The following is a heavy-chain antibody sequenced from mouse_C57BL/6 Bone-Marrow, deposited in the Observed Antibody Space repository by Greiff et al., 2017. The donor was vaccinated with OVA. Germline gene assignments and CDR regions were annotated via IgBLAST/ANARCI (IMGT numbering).Heavy chain of an antibody. CDR2: INYDGSST. V-gene: IGHV5-16*01. Sequence: EVMLVESEGGLVQPGSSMKLSCTASGFTFSDYYMAWVRQVPGKGLEWVANINYDGSSTYYLDSLTGRFIISRENAKNILYLQISSLKSEDTATYYCARDSNGFDVWGTGTTVTVSS. CDR3: ARDSNGFDV. D-gene: IGHD1-1*01. CDR1: GFTFSDYY. J-gene: IGHJ1*03.